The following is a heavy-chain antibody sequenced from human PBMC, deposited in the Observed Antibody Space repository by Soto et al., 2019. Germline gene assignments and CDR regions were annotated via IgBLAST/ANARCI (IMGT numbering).Heavy chain of an antibody. J-gene: IGHJ3*02. D-gene: IGHD4-17*01. V-gene: IGHV4-39*01. Sequence: QLQLQESGPGLVKPSETLSLTCTVSGGSISSSSYYWGWIRQPPGKGLEWIGSIYYSGSTYYNPSLKSRVTLSVDTSKNQFSLKLSSVTAADTAVYYCARHHGTTVTTDDAFDIWGQGTMVTVSS. CDR2: IYYSGST. CDR3: ARHHGTTVTTDDAFDI. CDR1: GGSISSSSYY.